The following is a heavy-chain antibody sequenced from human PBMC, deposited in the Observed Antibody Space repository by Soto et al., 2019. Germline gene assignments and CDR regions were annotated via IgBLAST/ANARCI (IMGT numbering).Heavy chain of an antibody. D-gene: IGHD2-15*01. CDR2: ISSSGGST. CDR3: AKSRPDIVVVVAATPGYYYGMDV. V-gene: IGHV3-23*01. CDR1: GFTFSSYA. J-gene: IGHJ6*02. Sequence: EVQLLESGGGLVQPGGSLRLSCAASGFTFSSYAMSWVRQAPGKGLEWVSAISSSGGSTYYADSVKGRFTISRDNSKNTLYLQMNSLRAEDTAVYYCAKSRPDIVVVVAATPGYYYGMDVWGQGTTVTVSS.